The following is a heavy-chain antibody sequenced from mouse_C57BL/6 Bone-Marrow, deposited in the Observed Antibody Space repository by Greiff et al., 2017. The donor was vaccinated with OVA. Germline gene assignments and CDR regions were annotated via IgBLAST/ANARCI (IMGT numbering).Heavy chain of an antibody. CDR1: GYTFTSYW. D-gene: IGHD1-1*01. V-gene: IGHV1-55*01. Sequence: QVQLQQPGAELVKPGASVKMSCKASGYTFTSYWITWVKQRPGQGLEWIGDIYPGSGSTNYNEKFKSKATLTVDTSSSTAYMQLSSLTSEDSAVYYCAIPSYYYGSSYRYFDYWGQGTTLTVSS. J-gene: IGHJ2*01. CDR3: AIPSYYYGSSYRYFDY. CDR2: IYPGSGST.